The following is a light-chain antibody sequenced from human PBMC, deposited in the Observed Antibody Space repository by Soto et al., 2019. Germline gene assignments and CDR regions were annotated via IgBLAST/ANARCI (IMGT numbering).Light chain of an antibody. CDR1: GSNIGAGFD. J-gene: IGLJ2*01. CDR3: QSYDTGLSGPVV. V-gene: IGLV1-40*01. CDR2: GNT. Sequence: QSVLTQPPSLSGAPGQNIIISCTGGGSNIGAGFDVHWYQQLPGTAPKLLIYGNTNRPSGVPDRFPGSKSGTSASLVITGLQAEDEADYSCQSYDTGLSGPVVFGGGTKVTVL.